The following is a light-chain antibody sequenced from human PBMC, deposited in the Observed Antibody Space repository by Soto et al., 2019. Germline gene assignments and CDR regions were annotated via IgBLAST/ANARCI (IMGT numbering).Light chain of an antibody. V-gene: IGLV2-8*01. CDR3: SSYAGSNNFVV. J-gene: IGLJ2*01. Sequence: QSALTQPPSASGSPGQSVTISCTGTSSDVGGYNYVSWYQQHPGKAPKLMIYEVSQRPSGVPDRFSGSKSGNTASLTVSGLQAEDEADYYCSSYAGSNNFVVFGVGTKLTVL. CDR2: EVS. CDR1: SSDVGGYNY.